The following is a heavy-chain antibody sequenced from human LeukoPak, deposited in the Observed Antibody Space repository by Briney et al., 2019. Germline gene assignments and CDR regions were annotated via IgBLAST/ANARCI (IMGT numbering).Heavy chain of an antibody. CDR1: GGTFSSYG. CDR3: ARDVAGYFRMYNWFDP. D-gene: IGHD2-15*01. J-gene: IGHJ5*02. CDR2: IIPLLGIA. Sequence: GASVKVSFKASGGTFSSYGIIWVRQAPGQGLEWMGRIIPLLGIANYAQKFQGRVTITADKSTSTAYMELSSLRSDDTAGYYCARDVAGYFRMYNWFDPWGQGTLVTVSS. V-gene: IGHV1-69*04.